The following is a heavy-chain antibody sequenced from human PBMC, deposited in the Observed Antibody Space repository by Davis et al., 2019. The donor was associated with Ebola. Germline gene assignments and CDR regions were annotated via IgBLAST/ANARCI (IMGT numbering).Heavy chain of an antibody. Sequence: GESLKISCAASGFTFSSYAMHWVRQAPGKGLEWVAVISYDGSNKYYADSVKGRFTISRDNSKNTLYLQINSLRAEDTAVYYCARATHFDYWGQGTLVTVSS. CDR2: ISYDGSNK. CDR3: ARATHFDY. V-gene: IGHV3-30*04. J-gene: IGHJ4*02. CDR1: GFTFSSYA.